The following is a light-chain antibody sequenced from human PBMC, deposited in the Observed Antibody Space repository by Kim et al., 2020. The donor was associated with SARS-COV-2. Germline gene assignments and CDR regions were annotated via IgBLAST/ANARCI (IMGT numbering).Light chain of an antibody. CDR1: QSISRS. CDR2: SAS. J-gene: IGKJ1*01. CDR3: QQTDALRWT. V-gene: IGKV1-39*01. Sequence: AVVGDTVSLTCRASQSISRSLNWYRQKPGKAPEVLIYSASTLERGVSSRFSGSGSGTDFTLTINSLQPEDFATYYCQQTDALRWTFGQGTKVDIK.